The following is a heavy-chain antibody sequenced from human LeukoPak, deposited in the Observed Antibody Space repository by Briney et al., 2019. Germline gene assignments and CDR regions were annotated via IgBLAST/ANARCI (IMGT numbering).Heavy chain of an antibody. CDR1: GYSISNGYY. V-gene: IGHV4-38-2*02. CDR3: ARGVLDKVITTYPGAFDV. D-gene: IGHD3-22*01. Sequence: SETLSLTCTVSGYSISNGYYWGWIRQPPGKGLEWIGSIYHTGSTYYNLSLKSRFTISVDTSKNQFSLKLSSVTAADTALYYCARGVLDKVITTYPGAFDVWGQGTMVTVSS. CDR2: IYHTGST. J-gene: IGHJ3*01.